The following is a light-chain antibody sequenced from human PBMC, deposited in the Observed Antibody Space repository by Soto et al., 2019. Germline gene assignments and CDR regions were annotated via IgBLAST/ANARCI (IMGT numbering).Light chain of an antibody. V-gene: IGKV3-20*01. CDR1: QSVSSSY. Sequence: EIVLTQFPGTLSLSPGERATLSCRASQSVSSSYLAWYQQKLGQAPRLLIYGASSRATGIPDRFSGSGSGTDFTLTISRLEPEDFAVYYCQQYGSSPKITFGGGTKVDIK. CDR3: QQYGSSPKIT. CDR2: GAS. J-gene: IGKJ4*01.